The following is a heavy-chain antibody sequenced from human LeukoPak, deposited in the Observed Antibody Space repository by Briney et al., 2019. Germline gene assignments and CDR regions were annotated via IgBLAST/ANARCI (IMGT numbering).Heavy chain of an antibody. CDR1: GFTFSSYA. CDR3: ARDPLMDY. D-gene: IGHD3-16*01. J-gene: IGHJ4*02. V-gene: IGHV3-66*01. CDR2: IYSGGST. Sequence: GGSLRLSCAASGFTFSSYAMSWVRQAPGKGLEWVSVIYSGGSTYYADSVKGRFTISRDNSKNTLYLQMNSLRAEDTAVYYCARDPLMDYWGQGTLVTVSS.